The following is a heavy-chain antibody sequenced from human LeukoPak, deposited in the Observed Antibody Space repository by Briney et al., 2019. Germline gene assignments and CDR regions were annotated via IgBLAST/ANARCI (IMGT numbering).Heavy chain of an antibody. Sequence: GGSLRLSCAASGFTFSSYWMNWVRHAPGKGLVWVSRIASDGSSTTYADSVKGRFSISRDNAKNTLYLRMNSLRVEDTAVYYCARGRPHGNDYWGQGTLVTVSS. CDR3: ARGRPHGNDY. CDR2: IASDGSST. J-gene: IGHJ4*02. D-gene: IGHD2-15*01. CDR1: GFTFSSYW. V-gene: IGHV3-74*01.